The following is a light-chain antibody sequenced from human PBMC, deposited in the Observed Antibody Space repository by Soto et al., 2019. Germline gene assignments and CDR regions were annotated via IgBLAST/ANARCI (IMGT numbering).Light chain of an antibody. V-gene: IGKV1-5*01. J-gene: IGKJ1*01. CDR1: QSISSW. CDR2: DAS. CDR3: QQYNSYWT. Sequence: DIPMTQSPSTLSASVGDRVTITCRASQSISSWLAWYQQKPGKAPKLLIYDASSLESGVPSRFSGSGFWTEFTLTISSLQPDDFATYYCQQYNSYWTFGQGTKVEIK.